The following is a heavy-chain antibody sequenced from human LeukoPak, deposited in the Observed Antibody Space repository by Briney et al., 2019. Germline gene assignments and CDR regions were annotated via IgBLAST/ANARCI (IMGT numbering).Heavy chain of an antibody. CDR2: IYTSGST. V-gene: IGHV4-61*02. J-gene: IGHJ4*02. Sequence: SETLSLTCTVSGGSISSGSYYWSWIRQPAGKGLEWIGRIYTSGSTNYNPSLKSRVTISVDTSKNQFSLKLSSVTAADTAVYYCATEGIAARLGIYYWGQGTLVTVSS. CDR1: GGSISSGSYY. D-gene: IGHD6-6*01. CDR3: ATEGIAARLGIYY.